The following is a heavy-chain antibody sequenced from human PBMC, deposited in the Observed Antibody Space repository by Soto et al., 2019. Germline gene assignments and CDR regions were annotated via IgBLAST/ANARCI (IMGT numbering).Heavy chain of an antibody. CDR3: AGGRIVVVGSRAYYGMDV. CDR2: IIPVFGLV. V-gene: IGHV1-69*01. D-gene: IGHD3-22*01. Sequence: QVHLLLQSGAEVKKPGSSVKVSCKDSGGTPSNSAISWVRHAPGQGLEWMGGIIPVFGLVKYAQNFQGRVTITADESTNTAYMELSSLRPEDTAVYYCAGGRIVVVGSRAYYGMDVWGQGTTVTVSS. CDR1: GGTPSNSA. J-gene: IGHJ6*02.